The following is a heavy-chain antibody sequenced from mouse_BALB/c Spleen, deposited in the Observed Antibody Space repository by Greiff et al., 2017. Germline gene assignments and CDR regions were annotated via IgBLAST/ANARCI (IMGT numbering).Heavy chain of an antibody. CDR1: GYTFTSYY. J-gene: IGHJ3*01. Sequence: QVQLQQSGPELVKPGASVRISCKASGYTFTSYYIHWVKQRPGQGLEWIGWIYPGNVNTKYNEKFKGKATLTADKSSSTAYMQLSSLTSEDSAVYFCAREDYGSRDWFAYWGQGTLVTVSA. D-gene: IGHD1-1*01. V-gene: IGHV1S56*01. CDR3: AREDYGSRDWFAY. CDR2: IYPGNVNT.